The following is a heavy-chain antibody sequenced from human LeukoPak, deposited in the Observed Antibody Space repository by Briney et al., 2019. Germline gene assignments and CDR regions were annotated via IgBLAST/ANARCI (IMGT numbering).Heavy chain of an antibody. Sequence: PGGSLRLSCAASGFAFSSYSMNWVRQAPGKGLEWVSYISSSSSYIYYADSVKGRFTISRDNSKNTLYLQMNSLRAEDTAVYYCAKARGTIPLRYFDYWGQGTLVTVSS. D-gene: IGHD1-7*01. CDR2: ISSSSSYI. CDR1: GFAFSSYS. J-gene: IGHJ4*02. V-gene: IGHV3-21*04. CDR3: AKARGTIPLRYFDY.